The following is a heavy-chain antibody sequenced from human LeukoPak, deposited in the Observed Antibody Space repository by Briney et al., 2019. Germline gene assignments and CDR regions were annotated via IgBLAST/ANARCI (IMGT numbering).Heavy chain of an antibody. CDR3: AKAPVTSCRGAYCYPFDY. CDR2: TSSSDAGT. CDR1: GFTLSTYA. J-gene: IGHJ4*02. V-gene: IGHV3-23*01. D-gene: IGHD2-21*01. Sequence: GGSLRLSYAASGFTLSTYAMSWVRQTPGTGLEWVAATSSSDAGTYHADSVRGRFTISRDNSKNTLYLQMNSLRAEDAAVYFCAKAPVTSCRGAYCYPFDYWGQGTLVTVSS.